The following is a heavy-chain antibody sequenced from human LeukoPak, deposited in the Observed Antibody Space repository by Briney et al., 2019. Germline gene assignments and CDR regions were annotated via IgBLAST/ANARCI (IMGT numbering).Heavy chain of an antibody. CDR1: GGSVSSGTYS. J-gene: IGHJ4*02. V-gene: IGHV4-61*01. CDR3: ADDRILAR. CDR2: IFYTGST. Sequence: PSETLSLTCTVSGGSVSSGTYSWSWFRRPPGKGLEWIGHIFYTGSTNYNPSLKSRVTISVDTSKNQFFLKLSSVTAADTAVYYCADDRILARWGQGTLVTVSS. D-gene: IGHD1-1*01.